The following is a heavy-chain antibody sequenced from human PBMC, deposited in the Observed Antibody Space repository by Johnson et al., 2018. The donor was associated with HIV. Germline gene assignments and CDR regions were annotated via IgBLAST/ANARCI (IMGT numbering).Heavy chain of an antibody. V-gene: IGHV3-33*05. D-gene: IGHD1-14*01. Sequence: QVQLVESGGGVVQPGGSLRLSCAASGFTFSSYGMHWVRQAPGKGLEWVAVISYDGSNKYYADSVKGRLTISRDNSKNTLYLQMNSLRAEETAVYYCAKDNPRLGCAFDIWGQGTMVTVSS. J-gene: IGHJ3*02. CDR3: AKDNPRLGCAFDI. CDR2: ISYDGSNK. CDR1: GFTFSSYG.